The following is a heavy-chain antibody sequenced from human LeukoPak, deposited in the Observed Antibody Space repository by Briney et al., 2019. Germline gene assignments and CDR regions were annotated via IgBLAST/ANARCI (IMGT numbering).Heavy chain of an antibody. J-gene: IGHJ4*02. CDR3: ARHVRWLQLRGNGRWDY. Sequence: SGTLPLTCAVSGGSISSSNWWSWVRQPPGKGLEYIGEIYYSGSTNYNSSLKSRVTISVDKSKNQFSLKLSSVTAADTAVYYCARHVRWLQLRGNGRWDYWGQGTLVTVSS. CDR1: GGSISSSNW. CDR2: IYYSGST. V-gene: IGHV4-4*02. D-gene: IGHD5-24*01.